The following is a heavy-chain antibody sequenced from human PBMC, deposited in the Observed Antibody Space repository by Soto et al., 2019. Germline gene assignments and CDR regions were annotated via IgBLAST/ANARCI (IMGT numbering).Heavy chain of an antibody. CDR1: GYTFTSYG. CDR2: ISAYNGNT. CDR3: ARQGDNDFWSGYPQPYYYYGMDV. D-gene: IGHD3-3*01. J-gene: IGHJ6*02. Sequence: QVQLVQSGAEVKKPGASVKVSCKASGYTFTSYGIGWVRQAPGQGLEWMGWISAYNGNTNYAQKLQGRVTMTTDTSTSTAYMEVRSLRSDDTAVYYCARQGDNDFWSGYPQPYYYYGMDVWGQGTTVTVSS. V-gene: IGHV1-18*04.